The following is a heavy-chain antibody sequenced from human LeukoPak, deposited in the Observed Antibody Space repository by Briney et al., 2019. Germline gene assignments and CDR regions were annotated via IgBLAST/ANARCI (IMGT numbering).Heavy chain of an antibody. CDR2: ISAYNGNT. J-gene: IGHJ4*02. Sequence: ASVKVSCKASGYTFTSYGISWVRHPPAQGLEWMGWISAYNGNTNYAQTLQGRVTMTTDTSTSTAYMELRSLRSDDTAVYYCAREVPTTSYDILTGYYNPNFDYGGQGTLVTVSS. V-gene: IGHV1-18*01. D-gene: IGHD3-9*01. CDR1: GYTFTSYG. CDR3: AREVPTTSYDILTGYYNPNFDY.